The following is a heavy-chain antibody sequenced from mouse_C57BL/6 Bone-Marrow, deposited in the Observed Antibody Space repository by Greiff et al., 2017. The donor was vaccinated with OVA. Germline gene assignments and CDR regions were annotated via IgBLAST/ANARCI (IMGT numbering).Heavy chain of an antibody. J-gene: IGHJ2*01. CDR3: AREITPFDY. V-gene: IGHV1-82*01. Sequence: VKLMESGPELVKPGASVKISCKASGYAFSSSWMNWVKQRPGKGLEWIGRIYPGDGGTNYNGKFKGKATLTADKSSSTAYMQLSSLTSEDSADYSCAREITPFDYWGQGTTLTVSS. CDR2: IYPGDGGT. CDR1: GYAFSSSW. D-gene: IGHD1-1*01.